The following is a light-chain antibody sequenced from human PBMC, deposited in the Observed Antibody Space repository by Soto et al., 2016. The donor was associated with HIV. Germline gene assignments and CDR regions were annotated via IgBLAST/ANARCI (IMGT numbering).Light chain of an antibody. CDR2: QDN. V-gene: IGLV3-1*01. CDR1: KLGHKY. Sequence: SYELTQPPSVSVSPGQTASITCSGDKLGHKYACWYQQKPGQSPVLVIYQDNKRPSGIPERFSGSNSGNTATLTISGTQAMDEADYYCQAWDSSTNVVFGGGTKLTVL. J-gene: IGLJ2*01. CDR3: QAWDSSTNVV.